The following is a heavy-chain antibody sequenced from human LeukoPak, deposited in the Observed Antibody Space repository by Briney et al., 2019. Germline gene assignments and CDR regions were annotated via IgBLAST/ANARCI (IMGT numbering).Heavy chain of an antibody. V-gene: IGHV1-8*01. Sequence: GASVKVSCKASGYTFTSYDINWVRQATGQGLEWMGWMNPNSGNTGYAQKFQGGVTMTRNTSISTAYMELSSLRSEDTAVYYCARDYQGFVVAVAATLGYFDYWGQGTLVTVSS. D-gene: IGHD2-15*01. CDR3: ARDYQGFVVAVAATLGYFDY. CDR2: MNPNSGNT. CDR1: GYTFTSYD. J-gene: IGHJ4*02.